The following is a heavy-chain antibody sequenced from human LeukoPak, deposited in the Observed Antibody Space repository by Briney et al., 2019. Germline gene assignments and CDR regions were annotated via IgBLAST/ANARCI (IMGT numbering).Heavy chain of an antibody. CDR3: ARDLRGVVGATSIVY. V-gene: IGHV3-30*02. CDR2: IRYDGSNK. D-gene: IGHD1-26*01. Sequence: GGSLRPTCAASGFTFSSYGMHWVRQAPGKGLEWVALIRYDGSNKYYADSVKGRFTISRDNSKNTLYLQMNSLRAEDTAVYYCARDLRGVVGATSIVYWGQGTLVTVSS. CDR1: GFTFSSYG. J-gene: IGHJ4*02.